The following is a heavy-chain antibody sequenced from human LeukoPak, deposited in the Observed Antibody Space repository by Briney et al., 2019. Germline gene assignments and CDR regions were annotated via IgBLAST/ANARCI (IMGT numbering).Heavy chain of an antibody. CDR3: ARDLHDYGDYWEWFDP. J-gene: IGHJ5*02. D-gene: IGHD4-17*01. CDR1: GFTFSSYS. Sequence: PGGSLRLSCAASGFTFSSYSMNWVRQAPGKGLEWVSSISSSSSYIYYADSVKGRFTISRDNAKNSLYLQMNSLRAEDTAVYYCARDLHDYGDYWEWFDPWGQGTLVTVSS. V-gene: IGHV3-21*01. CDR2: ISSSSSYI.